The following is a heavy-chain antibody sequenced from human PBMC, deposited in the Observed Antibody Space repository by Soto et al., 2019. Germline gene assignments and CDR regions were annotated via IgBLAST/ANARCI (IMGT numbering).Heavy chain of an antibody. CDR3: ARGRTFVNWFDP. V-gene: IGHV4-34*01. D-gene: IGHD1-7*01. CDR1: GGSFSGYY. Sequence: TSETLSLTCAVYGGSFSGYYWSWIRQPPGKGLEWIGEINHSGSTNYNPSLKSRVTISVDTSKNQFSLKLSSVTAADTAVYYCARGRTFVNWFDPWGQGTLVTVSS. J-gene: IGHJ5*02. CDR2: INHSGST.